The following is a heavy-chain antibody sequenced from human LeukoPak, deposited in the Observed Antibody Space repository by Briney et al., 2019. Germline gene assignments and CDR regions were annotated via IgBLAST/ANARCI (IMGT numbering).Heavy chain of an antibody. J-gene: IGHJ4*02. CDR3: ARDPVRNNYCSSTSCLFGD. D-gene: IGHD2-2*01. CDR1: GGTFSSYA. CDR2: IIPIFGTA. V-gene: IGHV1-69*05. Sequence: GASVKVSCKASGGTFSSYAISWVRQAPGQGLEWMGGIIPIFGTANYAQKFQGRVTITTDESTSTAYMELSSLRSEDTAVYYCARDPVRNNYCSSTSCLFGDWGQGTLVTVSS.